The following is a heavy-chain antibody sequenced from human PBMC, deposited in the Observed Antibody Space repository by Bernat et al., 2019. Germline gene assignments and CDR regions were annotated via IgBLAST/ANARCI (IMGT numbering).Heavy chain of an antibody. CDR2: ISGSGGST. CDR3: AKETHIVVVTATPYYFDY. Sequence: EVQLLESGGGLVQPGGSLRLSCAASGFTFSSYAMSWVRQAPGKGLEWVSAISGSGGSTYYADSVKGRFTISRDNSKNTLYLQMNSLRAEDTAVYYCAKETHIVVVTATPYYFDYWGQGTLVTVSS. D-gene: IGHD2-21*02. V-gene: IGHV3-23*01. CDR1: GFTFSSYA. J-gene: IGHJ4*02.